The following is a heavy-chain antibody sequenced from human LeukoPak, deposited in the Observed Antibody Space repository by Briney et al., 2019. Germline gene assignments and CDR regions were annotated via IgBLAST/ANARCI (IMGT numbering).Heavy chain of an antibody. CDR1: GFTFSSYS. CDR3: VKDPTYDSGSPLGY. V-gene: IGHV3-21*01. Sequence: PGGSLRLSCAASGFTFSSYSMNWVRQAPGKGLEWVSSISSSSSYIYYADSVKGRFTISRDNAKNSLYLQMNSLRAEDTAIYYCVKDPTYDSGSPLGYGGQGTLVAVSS. CDR2: ISSSSSYI. J-gene: IGHJ4*02. D-gene: IGHD3-10*01.